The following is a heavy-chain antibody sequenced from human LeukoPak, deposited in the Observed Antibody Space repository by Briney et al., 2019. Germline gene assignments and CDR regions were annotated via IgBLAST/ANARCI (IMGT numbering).Heavy chain of an antibody. CDR1: GXSFSGYY. J-gene: IGHJ2*01. D-gene: IGHD6-19*01. CDR3: ARVLEGSSGQHWYFDL. Sequence: SETLSLTCAVYGXSFSGYYWSWIRQPPGKGLEWIGEINHSGSTNYNPSLKSRVTISVDTSKNQFSLRLSSVTAADTAVYYCARVLEGSSGQHWYFDLWGRGTLVTVSS. V-gene: IGHV4-34*01. CDR2: INHSGST.